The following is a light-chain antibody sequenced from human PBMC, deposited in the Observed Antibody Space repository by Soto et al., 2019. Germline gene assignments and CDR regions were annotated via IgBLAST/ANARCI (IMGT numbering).Light chain of an antibody. Sequence: QSALTQPASVSGSPGQSITISCTGTSSDVGGYNYVSWYQQYPGKAPKLMIYEVSNRPSGVSNRFSGSKSGNTASLTISGLQAEDEADYYCCSYTSSSTLIVFGTGTK. CDR2: EVS. CDR3: CSYTSSSTLIV. V-gene: IGLV2-14*01. J-gene: IGLJ1*01. CDR1: SSDVGGYNY.